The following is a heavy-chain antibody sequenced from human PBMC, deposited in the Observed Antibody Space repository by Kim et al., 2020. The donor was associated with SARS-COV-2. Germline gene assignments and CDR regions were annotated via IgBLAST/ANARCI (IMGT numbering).Heavy chain of an antibody. CDR1: GFTFSSYA. V-gene: IGHV3-23*01. Sequence: GGSLRLSCAASGFTFSSYAMRWVRQAPGKGLEWVAAISGSGGSTYYADSVKGRFTISRDNSKNTLYLQMNSLRAEDTAVYYCASGCDNYYYYYGMDVWGQGTTVTVSS. CDR3: ASGCDNYYYYYGMDV. CDR2: ISGSGGST. J-gene: IGHJ6*02. D-gene: IGHD1-26*01.